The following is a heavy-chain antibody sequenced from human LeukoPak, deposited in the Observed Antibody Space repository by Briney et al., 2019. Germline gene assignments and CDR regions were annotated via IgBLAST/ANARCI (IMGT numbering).Heavy chain of an antibody. V-gene: IGHV1-18*01. CDR2: ISAYNGNT. D-gene: IGHD3-22*01. CDR1: GYTFTSYG. J-gene: IGHJ4*02. Sequence: ASVKVSCKASGYTFTSYGSGGVGQAPGQGLEWMGWISAYNGNTNYAQKLQGRVTMTTDTSTSTAYMELRSLRSDDTAVYYCTRSGDSSVDYWGQGTLVTVSS. CDR3: TRSGDSSVDY.